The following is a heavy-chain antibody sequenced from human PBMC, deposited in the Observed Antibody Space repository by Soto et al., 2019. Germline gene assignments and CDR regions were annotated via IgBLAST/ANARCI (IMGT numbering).Heavy chain of an antibody. D-gene: IGHD6-6*01. V-gene: IGHV3-11*01. Sequence: GGSLRLSCAASGFTFSDYYMSWIRQAPGKGLEWVSYISSSGSTIYYADSVKGRFTISKDNAKNSLYLQMNSLRAEDTAVYYCARAHGYSSSEFDAFDIWGQGTMVTVSS. CDR3: ARAHGYSSSEFDAFDI. J-gene: IGHJ3*02. CDR2: ISSSGSTI. CDR1: GFTFSDYY.